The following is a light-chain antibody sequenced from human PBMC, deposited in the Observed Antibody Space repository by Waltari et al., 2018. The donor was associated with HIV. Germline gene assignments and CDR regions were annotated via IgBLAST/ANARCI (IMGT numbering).Light chain of an antibody. J-gene: IGKJ1*01. CDR3: QQYNDWPRT. Sequence: EVVMTQSPATLSVSPGERAALACRASQSVSSNLAWYQQKPGQAPRLLIYAVSTRATGVPVRISGSGSGTEFTLTISSLQSEDFAVYYCQQYNDWPRTFGQGTKVEIK. V-gene: IGKV3-15*01. CDR2: AVS. CDR1: QSVSSN.